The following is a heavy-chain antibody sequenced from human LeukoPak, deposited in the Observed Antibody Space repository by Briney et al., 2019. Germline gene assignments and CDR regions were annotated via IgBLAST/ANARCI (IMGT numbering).Heavy chain of an antibody. D-gene: IGHD3-9*01. CDR1: GGSFSGYY. Sequence: SETLSLTCAVYGGSFSGYYWSWIRQPPGKGLEWIGYISYRGSTKYNLSLKSRVTISVDTSKNQFSLKLSSVIAADTAVYYCARGFDGVAGWFDPWGQGTLVTVSS. CDR3: ARGFDGVAGWFDP. V-gene: IGHV4-59*01. J-gene: IGHJ5*02. CDR2: ISYRGST.